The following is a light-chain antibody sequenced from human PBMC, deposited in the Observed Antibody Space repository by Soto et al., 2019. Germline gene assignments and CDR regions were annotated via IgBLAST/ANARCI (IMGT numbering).Light chain of an antibody. CDR1: QSINNW. CDR2: KAS. V-gene: IGKV1-5*03. Sequence: DIQMTQSPSTLSASVGDRVTITCRASQSINNWLAWYQQKPGKAPKLLIYKASNLDIGVPSRFSGSGSGTEFTLTISSLQPYDFATYYFQQYDTYWTFGQGTKVEIK. J-gene: IGKJ1*01. CDR3: QQYDTYWT.